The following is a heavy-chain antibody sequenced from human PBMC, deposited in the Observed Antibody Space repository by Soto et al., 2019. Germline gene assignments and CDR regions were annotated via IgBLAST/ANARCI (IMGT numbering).Heavy chain of an antibody. CDR3: AKEGQPPYDYYGMDV. Sequence: QGQLVQSGPEVKKSVASVKVSCKASGYTFSRYGISWVRQAPGQGLEWMGWISGYNGDTKYAQKVQGRVTMTIDTSTYTAYMEWSSLTSDDTAIYYCAKEGQPPYDYYGMDVWGQGTTVSFSS. J-gene: IGHJ6*02. CDR2: ISGYNGDT. V-gene: IGHV1-18*01. CDR1: GYTFSRYG.